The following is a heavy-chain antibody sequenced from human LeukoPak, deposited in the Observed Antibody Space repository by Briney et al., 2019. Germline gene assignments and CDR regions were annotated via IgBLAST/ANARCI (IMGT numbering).Heavy chain of an antibody. J-gene: IGHJ4*02. CDR1: GFTFSSYA. CDR3: AKVFEVRGARRPKDY. CDR2: IGASGGST. D-gene: IGHD3-10*01. Sequence: GGSLRLSCATSGFTFSSYAMSWVRQAPGKGLEWVSGIGASGGSTYYADSVRDRFTISRDNSKNTLFLQMNSLRIEDTAVYYCAKVFEVRGARRPKDYWGQGTLVIVSS. V-gene: IGHV3-23*01.